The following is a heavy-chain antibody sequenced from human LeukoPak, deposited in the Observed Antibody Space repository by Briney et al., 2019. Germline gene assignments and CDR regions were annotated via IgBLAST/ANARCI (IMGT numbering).Heavy chain of an antibody. CDR2: IYTSGST. V-gene: IGHV4-4*07. J-gene: IGHJ3*02. D-gene: IGHD3-10*01. Sequence: SETLSLTCTVSGGSISSYYWSWIRQPAGKGLEWIGRIYTSGSTNYNPSLKSRVTMSVDTSKNQFSLKLSSVTAADTAVYYCARDRTLWFGELSAFDIWGQGTMVTVSS. CDR3: ARDRTLWFGELSAFDI. CDR1: GGSISSYY.